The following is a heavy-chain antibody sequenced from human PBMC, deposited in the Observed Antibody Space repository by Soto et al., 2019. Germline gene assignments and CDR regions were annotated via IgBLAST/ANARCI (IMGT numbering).Heavy chain of an antibody. Sequence: QLVESEGGLVQPGGSLRLSCEASGFIFTTSDMSWVRQAPGKGLEWVSSITTTGDTTHYADSVRGRFTISRDNARNTGYLEKNSPGVDDTGGYYWGKGGGGDHGYWGQGTLVAVSS. D-gene: IGHD2-21*02. CDR1: GFIFTTSD. CDR2: ITTTGDTT. V-gene: IGHV3-23*04. J-gene: IGHJ4*02. CDR3: GKGGGGDHGY.